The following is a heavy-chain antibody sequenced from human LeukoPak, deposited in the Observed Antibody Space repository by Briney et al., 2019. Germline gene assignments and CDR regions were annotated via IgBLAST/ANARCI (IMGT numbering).Heavy chain of an antibody. CDR1: GGSLSSSSYY. J-gene: IGHJ4*02. Sequence: SETLPLTCTVSGGSLSSSSYYWGWLRQPPGKGLEWLGSIYYSGNTYYNPSLKSRVTISVDTSTNQFSLKLSSVTAADTAVYYCARHSISWYSFDYWGQGTLVTVSS. D-gene: IGHD6-13*01. CDR2: IYYSGNT. CDR3: ARHSISWYSFDY. V-gene: IGHV4-39*01.